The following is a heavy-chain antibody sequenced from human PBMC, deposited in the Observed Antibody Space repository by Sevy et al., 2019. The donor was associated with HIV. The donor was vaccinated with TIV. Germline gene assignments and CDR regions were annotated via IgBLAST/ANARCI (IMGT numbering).Heavy chain of an antibody. CDR1: GFTFSNYG. D-gene: IGHD6-13*01. CDR2: IHNSGDTT. Sequence: GGSLRLSCAASGFTFSNYGMNWVRQAPGKGLEWVSVIHNSGDTTHYANSVKGRFTISRDNSENTLYLQMNSLKAEDTALYYCVKGESMAAAGNDAFDIWGQGTMVTVSS. V-gene: IGHV3-23*01. CDR3: VKGESMAAAGNDAFDI. J-gene: IGHJ3*02.